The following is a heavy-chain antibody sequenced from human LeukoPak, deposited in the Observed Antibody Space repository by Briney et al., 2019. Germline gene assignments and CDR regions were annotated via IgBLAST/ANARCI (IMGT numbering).Heavy chain of an antibody. J-gene: IGHJ6*04. Sequence: GGSLRLSCAASGFTFSSYGMHWVRQAPGKGLEWVAVIWYDGSNKCYADSVKGRFTISRDNSKNTLYLQMNSLRAEDTAVYYCTTDPTGTTFHYYYYGMDVWGKGTTVTVSS. CDR3: TTDPTGTTFHYYYYGMDV. CDR1: GFTFSSYG. D-gene: IGHD1-1*01. V-gene: IGHV3-33*01. CDR2: IWYDGSNK.